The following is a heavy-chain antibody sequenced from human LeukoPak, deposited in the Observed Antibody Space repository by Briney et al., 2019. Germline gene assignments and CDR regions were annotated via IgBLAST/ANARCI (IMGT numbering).Heavy chain of an antibody. J-gene: IGHJ4*02. D-gene: IGHD4-11*01. CDR3: ARELADYSNYPRHFEY. CDR2: IYHSGNT. Sequence: ASETLSLTCTVSDYSISSGYYWAWIRQPPGKGLEWIGSIYHSGNTYYNPSLKSRVTISVDTSKNQFSLRLSSVTAADTAVYYCARELADYSNYPRHFEYWGQGTLVTVSS. V-gene: IGHV4-38-2*02. CDR1: DYSISSGYY.